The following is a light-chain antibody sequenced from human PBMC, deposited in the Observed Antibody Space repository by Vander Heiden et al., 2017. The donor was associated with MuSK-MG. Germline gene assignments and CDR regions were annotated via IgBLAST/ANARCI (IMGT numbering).Light chain of an antibody. V-gene: IGKV1-39*01. CDR1: EDIYTY. CDR2: AAS. J-gene: IGKJ2*01. CDR3: QQSDNIPRT. Sequence: DIQMTQSPSSLSASVGDRVIITCRASEDIYTYLHWYQQKPGKAPEVVMYAASTLQSGVPSRFSGSGSGTDFTLTINNLQPEDFATYYCQQSDNIPRTFGQGTRVDNK.